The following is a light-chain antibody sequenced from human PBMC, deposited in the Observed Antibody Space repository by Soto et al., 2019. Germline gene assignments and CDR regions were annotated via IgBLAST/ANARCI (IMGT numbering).Light chain of an antibody. Sequence: EIVLTQTPGTLSLSPGERATLSCRASQSVSSSYLAWYQHKPGKAPRLLIYRASNRAAGIPDRFSGSGSGTDFTLTISRLEPEDVAVYYCQQSGTSGQGTKVVIK. V-gene: IGKV3-20*01. J-gene: IGKJ1*01. CDR2: RAS. CDR3: QQSGT. CDR1: QSVSSSY.